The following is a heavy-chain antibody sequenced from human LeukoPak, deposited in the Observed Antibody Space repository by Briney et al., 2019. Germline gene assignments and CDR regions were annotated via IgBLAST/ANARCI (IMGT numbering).Heavy chain of an antibody. CDR1: GYTFTSYG. J-gene: IGHJ4*02. CDR3: ARAYGDSSSPDY. V-gene: IGHV1-18*01. CDR2: ISTYYGNT. D-gene: IGHD6-6*01. Sequence: GASVKVSCKASGYTFTSYGIGWVRQAPGQGLEWMGWISTYYGNTNYAQKLQGRVTMTTDTSTSTAYMELRGLRSDDTAVYYCARAYGDSSSPDYWGQGILVTVSS.